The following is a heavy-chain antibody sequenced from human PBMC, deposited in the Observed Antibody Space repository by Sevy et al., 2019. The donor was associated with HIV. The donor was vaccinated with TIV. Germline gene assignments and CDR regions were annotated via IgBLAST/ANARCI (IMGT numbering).Heavy chain of an antibody. J-gene: IGHJ4*02. CDR3: AKVLSPRPPRYCSSTSCYGGFDY. CDR1: GFTFSSYA. Sequence: GGSLRLSCAASGFTFSSYAMSWVRQAPGKGLEWVSAISGSGGSTYYADSVKGRFTISRDNSKNTLYLQMNSLRAEDTPVYYCAKVLSPRPPRYCSSTSCYGGFDYWGQGTLVTVSS. D-gene: IGHD2-2*01. V-gene: IGHV3-23*01. CDR2: ISGSGGST.